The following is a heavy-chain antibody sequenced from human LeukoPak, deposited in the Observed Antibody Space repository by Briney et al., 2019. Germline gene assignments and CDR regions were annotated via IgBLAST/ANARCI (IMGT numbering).Heavy chain of an antibody. CDR3: ATGTSGSYYVGIVRPIDY. CDR2: FDPDDDET. V-gene: IGHV1-24*01. Sequence: GASVKVSCKFSGYTLTELPIHWVRQAPGKGLPWMGGFDPDDDETVYAQMFQGRVTMTEDTSSDTASMELSSLRSEDTAVYYCATGTSGSYYVGIVRPIDYWGQGTLVTVSS. J-gene: IGHJ4*02. CDR1: GYTLTELP. D-gene: IGHD1-26*01.